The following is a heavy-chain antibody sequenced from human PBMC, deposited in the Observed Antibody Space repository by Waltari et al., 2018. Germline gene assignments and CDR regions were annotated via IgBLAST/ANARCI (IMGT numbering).Heavy chain of an antibody. CDR2: MSAGGII. D-gene: IGHD3-10*01. CDR1: GGSMTSGADY. Sequence: QVQLQESGPGLVKPSQTLSLTCTLSGGSMTSGADYWSWIRQPAGKELEWIGRMSAGGIIDYGPSLKVRATISVDTSKSHFSLTVKSVTAADTAVYYCAGLHFFGSASYIDGIDMWGQGTMVTVSS. V-gene: IGHV4-61*02. J-gene: IGHJ3*02. CDR3: AGLHFFGSASYIDGIDM.